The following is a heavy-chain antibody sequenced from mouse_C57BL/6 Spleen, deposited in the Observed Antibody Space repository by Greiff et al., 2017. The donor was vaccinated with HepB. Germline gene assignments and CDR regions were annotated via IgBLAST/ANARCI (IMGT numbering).Heavy chain of an antibody. CDR2: IYPRSGNT. J-gene: IGHJ3*01. CDR3: ARDGLGSPAY. V-gene: IGHV1-81*01. D-gene: IGHD1-1*01. CDR1: GYTFTSYG. Sequence: QVQLTESGAELARPGASVKLSCKASGYTFTSYGISWVKQRTGQGLEWIGEIYPRSGNTYYNEKFKGKATLTADKSSSTAYMELRSLTSEDSAVYFCARDGLGSPAYWGQGTLVTVSA.